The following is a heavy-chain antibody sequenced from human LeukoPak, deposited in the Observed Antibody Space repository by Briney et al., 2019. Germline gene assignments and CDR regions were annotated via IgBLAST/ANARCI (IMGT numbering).Heavy chain of an antibody. J-gene: IGHJ1*01. CDR3: ARDQDDSSGYYWSFQH. V-gene: IGHV4-59*01. CDR2: IYYSGST. D-gene: IGHD3-22*01. CDR1: GGSISSYY. Sequence: SETLSLTCTVSGGSISSYYWSWIRQPPGKGLEWIGYIYYSGSTNYNPSLKSRVTIPVDTSKNQFSLKLSSVTAADTAVYYCARDQDDSSGYYWSFQHWGQGTLVTVSS.